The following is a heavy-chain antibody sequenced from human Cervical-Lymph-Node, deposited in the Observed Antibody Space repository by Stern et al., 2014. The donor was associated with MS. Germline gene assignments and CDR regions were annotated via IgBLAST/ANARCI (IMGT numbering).Heavy chain of an antibody. CDR1: GG. CDR2: VIPFVGTS. D-gene: IGHD3-16*01. Sequence: QVQLVQSGAEVKKPGSSVRVSCKASGGISWVRQAPGQGLEWMGGVIPFVGTSKYAQKFQGRVTITADTATNTAYLELNSLRLDDTAVYYCARGGGDNWFDPWGQGTLVTVSS. V-gene: IGHV1-69*06. CDR3: ARGGGDNWFDP. J-gene: IGHJ5*02.